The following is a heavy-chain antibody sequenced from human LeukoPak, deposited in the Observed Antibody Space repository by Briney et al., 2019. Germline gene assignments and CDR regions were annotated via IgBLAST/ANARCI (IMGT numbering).Heavy chain of an antibody. CDR3: ARYSLAPAVAGYSCFDY. V-gene: IGHV4-59*01. D-gene: IGHD6-19*01. CDR2: VSYNGST. Sequence: KSSETLSLTCTVSSGSISSYYWSWIRQPPGRGLEWIGYVSYNGSTNYNPSLKSRVTISVDTSKNQFSLKLSSVTAADTAVYYCARYSLAPAVAGYSCFDYWGQGTLVTVSP. CDR1: SGSISSYY. J-gene: IGHJ4*02.